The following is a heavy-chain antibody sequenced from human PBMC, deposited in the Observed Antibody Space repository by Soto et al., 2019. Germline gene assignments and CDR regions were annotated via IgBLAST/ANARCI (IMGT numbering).Heavy chain of an antibody. V-gene: IGHV3-30*18. Sequence: QVQLVEAGGGVVQPGRSLRLSCAASGFTFSNYGIHWVRQAPGNGLEWVAVISRDGSVRYYADSVKGRFTISRDNSKNXLYLQVNNLRAEDTALYYCAKEYCGGHCSSDYFDYWGQGTLVTVSS. D-gene: IGHD2-21*01. J-gene: IGHJ4*02. CDR1: GFTFSNYG. CDR2: ISRDGSVR. CDR3: AKEYCGGHCSSDYFDY.